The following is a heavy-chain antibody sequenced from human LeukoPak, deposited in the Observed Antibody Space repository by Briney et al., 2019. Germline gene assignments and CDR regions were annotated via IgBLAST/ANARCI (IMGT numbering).Heavy chain of an antibody. J-gene: IGHJ4*02. CDR1: GYTFTSYG. D-gene: IGHD6-6*01. CDR2: INPNSGGT. Sequence: GASVKVSCKASGYTFTSYGISWVRQAPGQGLEWMGWINPNSGGTNYAQKFQGRVTMTRDTSISTAYMELSRLRSDDTAVYYCATLSAPFSNGLQLAEYFDYWGQGTLVTVSS. V-gene: IGHV1-2*02. CDR3: ATLSAPFSNGLQLAEYFDY.